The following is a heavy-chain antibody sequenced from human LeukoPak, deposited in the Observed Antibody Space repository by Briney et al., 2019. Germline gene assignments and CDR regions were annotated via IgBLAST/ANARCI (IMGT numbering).Heavy chain of an antibody. CDR2: IIPIFGTS. D-gene: IGHD2-2*01. CDR3: ARVAAAIPRWYFDL. Sequence: SVKVSCKTSGGIITNYAISWVRQAPGQGLEWVGVIIPIFGTSNYAQKFQGRVTITADKSTNTAYMELSSLRSEDTAVYYCARVAAAIPRWYFDLGPWHPGHCLL. V-gene: IGHV1-69*06. J-gene: IGHJ2*01. CDR1: GGIITNYA.